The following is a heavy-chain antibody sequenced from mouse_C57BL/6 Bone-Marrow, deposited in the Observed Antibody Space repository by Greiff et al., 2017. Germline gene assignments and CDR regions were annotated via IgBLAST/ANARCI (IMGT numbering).Heavy chain of an antibody. CDR3: TTSYSNYVNAMDY. CDR1: GFNIKDDY. J-gene: IGHJ4*01. V-gene: IGHV14-4*01. D-gene: IGHD2-5*01. Sequence: EVQLQQSGAELVRPGASVKLSCTASGFNIKDDYMHWVKQRPEQGLEWIGWIDPENGDTEYASKFQGKATITADTSSNTAYLQLSRLTSEDTAVYYCTTSYSNYVNAMDYWGQGTSVTVSS. CDR2: IDPENGDT.